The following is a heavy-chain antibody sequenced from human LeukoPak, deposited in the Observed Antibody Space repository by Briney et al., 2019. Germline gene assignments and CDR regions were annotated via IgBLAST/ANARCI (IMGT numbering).Heavy chain of an antibody. D-gene: IGHD4-17*01. Sequence: PSETLPLTCTVSGGSISSFHWSWIRQPPGKGLEWIGYIYYTGSTNYNPSLKSRVTISVDTSKNQFSLKLSSVTAADTAVYYCAREIYGDYSNYFDYWGQGTLVTVSS. CDR2: IYYTGST. V-gene: IGHV4-59*01. J-gene: IGHJ4*02. CDR3: AREIYGDYSNYFDY. CDR1: GGSISSFH.